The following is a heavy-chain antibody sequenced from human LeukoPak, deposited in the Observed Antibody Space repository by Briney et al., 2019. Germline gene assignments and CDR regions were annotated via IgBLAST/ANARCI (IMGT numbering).Heavy chain of an antibody. CDR1: GCTFTSYD. J-gene: IGHJ3*02. CDR2: MNPNSGNT. V-gene: IGHV1-18*01. Sequence: ASVKVSCKASGCTFTSYDINWVRQATGQGLEWMGWMNPNSGNTNYAQKLQGRVTMTTDTSTSTAYMELRSLRSDDTAVYYCARANDQGAFDIWGQGAMVTVSS. CDR3: ARANDQGAFDI.